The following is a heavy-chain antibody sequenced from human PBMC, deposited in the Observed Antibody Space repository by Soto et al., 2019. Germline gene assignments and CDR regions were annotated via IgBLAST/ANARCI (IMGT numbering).Heavy chain of an antibody. V-gene: IGHV4-61*05. Sequence: SETLSLTCTVAGGSISSSSYYWGWIRQPPGKGLEWIGYIYYSGSTNYNPSLKSRVTISVDTSKNQFSLKLSSVTAADTAVYYCARTLYSSGWYAFDIWGQGTMVTVS. J-gene: IGHJ3*02. CDR3: ARTLYSSGWYAFDI. CDR2: IYYSGST. CDR1: GGSISSSSYY. D-gene: IGHD6-19*01.